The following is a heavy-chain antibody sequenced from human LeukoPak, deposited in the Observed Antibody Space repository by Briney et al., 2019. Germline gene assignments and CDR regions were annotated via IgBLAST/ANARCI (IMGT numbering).Heavy chain of an antibody. J-gene: IGHJ1*01. CDR2: INPNCGGP. Sequence: ASVKVSCKASGYTFTGYYLHWVRQAPGQGLEWMGWINPNCGGPNYAQKSQGRVTMTSDTSISTAYMELSSLRSDGTAVYYCARDYRGSGFYSNVGYFHHWGQGTLVTVSS. CDR1: GYTFTGYY. D-gene: IGHD3-10*01. CDR3: ARDYRGSGFYSNVGYFHH. V-gene: IGHV1-2*02.